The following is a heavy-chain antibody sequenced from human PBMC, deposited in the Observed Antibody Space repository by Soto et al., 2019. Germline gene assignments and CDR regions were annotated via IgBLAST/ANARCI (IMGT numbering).Heavy chain of an antibody. CDR1: GFSLNTGGVT. CDR2: IYWDDGK. D-gene: IGHD3-10*01. Sequence: ESGPTLVNPTQTLTLTCVFSGFSLNTGGVTVGWIRQPPGKALEWVALIYWDDGKRYSPSLKSRLTITKETSRNQVVLTMTNVDPEHTATYFCAHSPAPRVYFQHWGEGTLVTVSS. V-gene: IGHV2-5*02. J-gene: IGHJ1*01. CDR3: AHSPAPRVYFQH.